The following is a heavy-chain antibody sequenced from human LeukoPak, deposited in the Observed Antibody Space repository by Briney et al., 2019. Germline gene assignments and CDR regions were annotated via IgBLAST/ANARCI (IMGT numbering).Heavy chain of an antibody. CDR1: GGSVSSSY. CDR3: AREGRSSVQGY. J-gene: IGHJ4*02. D-gene: IGHD3-10*01. V-gene: IGHV4-4*07. Sequence: PSETLSLTCTVSGGSVSSSYWSWIRQPAGKGLEWIGRISNTGGTNYNPSLKSRVTMSVDTSKNQFSLNLNSVSAAGTAVYYCAREGRSSVQGYWGQGTLVTVSS. CDR2: ISNTGGT.